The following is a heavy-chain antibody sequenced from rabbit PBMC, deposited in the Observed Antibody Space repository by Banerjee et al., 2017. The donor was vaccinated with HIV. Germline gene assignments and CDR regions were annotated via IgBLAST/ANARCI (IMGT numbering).Heavy chain of an antibody. CDR1: GFSFSSYYY. CDR2: IYAGSSGST. V-gene: IGHV1S40*01. CDR3: ARGDYNYVYGAYDYAWDL. J-gene: IGHJ4*01. D-gene: IGHD6-1*01. Sequence: QSLEESGGDLVKPGASLTLTCKASGFSFSSYYYMCWVRQAPGKGLEWIACIYAGSSGSTYYASWAKGRFTISKTSSTTVTLQMTSLTAADTATYFCARGDYNYVYGAYDYAWDLWGPGTLVTVS.